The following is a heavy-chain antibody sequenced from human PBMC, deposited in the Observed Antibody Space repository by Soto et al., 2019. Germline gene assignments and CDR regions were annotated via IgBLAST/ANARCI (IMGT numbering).Heavy chain of an antibody. D-gene: IGHD2-2*03. CDR3: ASNLVHLDIVVLPANYYYYYGMDV. Sequence: ASVKVSCKASGGTFSSYAISWVRQAPGQGLEWMGGIIPILGIANYAQKFQGRVTITADKSTSTAYMELSSLRSEDTAVYYCASNLVHLDIVVLPANYYYYYGMDVWGQGTTVTVSS. CDR2: IIPILGIA. CDR1: GGTFSSYA. J-gene: IGHJ6*02. V-gene: IGHV1-69*10.